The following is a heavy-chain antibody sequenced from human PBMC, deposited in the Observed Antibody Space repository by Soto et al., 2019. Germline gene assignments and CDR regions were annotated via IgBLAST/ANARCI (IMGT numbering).Heavy chain of an antibody. Sequence: QVQLVESGGGVVQPGRSLRLSCAASGIIFSSYAMHWVRQAPGKGLEWVAFISYDGNNKYYADSVKGRFTISRDNSKNTLYLQMTSLRAEDTAVYYCARASPFSTSSPYYYYYGMDVWGQGTTVTVSS. V-gene: IGHV3-30-3*01. CDR1: GIIFSSYA. D-gene: IGHD6-6*01. CDR3: ARASPFSTSSPYYYYYGMDV. CDR2: ISYDGNNK. J-gene: IGHJ6*02.